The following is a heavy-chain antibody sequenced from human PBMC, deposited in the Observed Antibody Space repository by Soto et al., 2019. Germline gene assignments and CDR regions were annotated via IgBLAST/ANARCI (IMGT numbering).Heavy chain of an antibody. J-gene: IGHJ6*02. D-gene: IGHD3-9*01. CDR1: GLTFSSYA. CDR3: ASDILTGQYYFYGMDV. V-gene: IGHV3-23*01. Sequence: EGSLRLSCAAAGLTFSSYAMSWVRRAPGKGLEWVSAIGGSGGSTYYADSVKGRFTISRDNSKNTLYLQMNSLRAEDTAAYYCASDILTGQYYFYGMDVWGQGATVTVSS. CDR2: IGGSGGST.